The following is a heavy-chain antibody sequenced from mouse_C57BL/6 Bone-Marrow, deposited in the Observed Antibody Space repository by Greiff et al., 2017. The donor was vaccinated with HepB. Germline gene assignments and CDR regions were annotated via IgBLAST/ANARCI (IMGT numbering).Heavy chain of an antibody. Sequence: EVQLVESGAELVRPGASVKLSCTASGFNIKDDYMHWVKQRPEQGLEWIGWIDPENGDTEYASKFQGKATITADTSSNTAYLQLSSLTSEDTAVYYCTNYGNYVPSDWGQGTTLTVSS. CDR3: TNYGNYVPSD. CDR1: GFNIKDDY. D-gene: IGHD2-1*01. V-gene: IGHV14-4*01. J-gene: IGHJ2*01. CDR2: IDPENGDT.